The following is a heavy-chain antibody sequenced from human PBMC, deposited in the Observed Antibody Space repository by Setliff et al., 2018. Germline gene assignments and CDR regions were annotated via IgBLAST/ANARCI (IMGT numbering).Heavy chain of an antibody. CDR3: TTDRAGLNWFDP. J-gene: IGHJ5*02. CDR2: SKSKTAGGAI. V-gene: IGHV3-15*07. Sequence: GGSLRLSCAASGFTFSYAWMHWVRQAPGKGLEWVGRSKSKTAGGAIDYAAPVKGRFTISRDDSKNTLYLQMSSLKTEDTAMYYCTTDRAGLNWFDPWGQGTLVTVSS. CDR1: GFTFSYAW.